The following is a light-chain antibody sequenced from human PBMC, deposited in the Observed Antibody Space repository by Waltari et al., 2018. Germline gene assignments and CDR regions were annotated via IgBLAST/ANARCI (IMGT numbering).Light chain of an antibody. V-gene: IGLV1-44*01. CDR2: RND. J-gene: IGLJ2*01. Sequence: QSVLPHPPSESGTPGQSVTISCSGSSPNIGSNVLNWYQQVPRTTPKLLIYRNDQRPSGVPDRISASKSGSSASLAISGLQSEDEAHYYCAAWDDSLNGRWVFGGGTKLTVL. CDR3: AAWDDSLNGRWV. CDR1: SPNIGSNV.